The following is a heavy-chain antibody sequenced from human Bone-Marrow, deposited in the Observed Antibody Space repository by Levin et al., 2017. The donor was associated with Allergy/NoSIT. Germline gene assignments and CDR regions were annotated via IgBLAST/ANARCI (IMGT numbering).Heavy chain of an antibody. V-gene: IGHV4-34*01. CDR3: TRGPRSCSGGACSWVPLYYAGLDV. Sequence: SETLSLTCAVYGGSFTAYYWTWIRQSPGKGLEWIGEISHGAGTNYNPSLKSRLTISLDTSKTQFSLRLTSVTAADTAVYYCTRGPRSCSGGACSWVPLYYAGLDVWGQGTTVTVSS. J-gene: IGHJ6*02. CDR1: GGSFTAYY. CDR2: ISHGAGT. D-gene: IGHD2-15*01.